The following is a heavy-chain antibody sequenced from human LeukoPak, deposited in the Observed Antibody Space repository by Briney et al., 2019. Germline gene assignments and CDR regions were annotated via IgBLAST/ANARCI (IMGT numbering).Heavy chain of an antibody. CDR1: GFTSSSYW. D-gene: IGHD5-18*01. CDR2: INHNGNVN. CDR3: ARHTAAFDY. J-gene: IGHJ4*02. Sequence: GGSLRLSCAASGFTSSSYWMNWARQAPGKGLEWVASINHNGNVNYYVDSVKGRFTISRDNAKNSLYLQMNSLRAEDTAVYYCARHTAAFDYWGQGTLVTVSS. V-gene: IGHV3-7*01.